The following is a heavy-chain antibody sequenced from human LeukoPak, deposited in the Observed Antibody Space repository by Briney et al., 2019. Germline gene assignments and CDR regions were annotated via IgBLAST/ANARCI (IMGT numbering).Heavy chain of an antibody. D-gene: IGHD3-10*01. CDR2: IYYSGST. J-gene: IGHJ5*02. Sequence: SETLSLTCTVSGGSISSSSYYWGWIRQPPGKGLEWIGSIYYSGSTYYNPSLKSRVTISVDTSKNQFSLKLSPVTATDTAVYYCARTSGSYLKWFDPWGQGTLVTVSS. V-gene: IGHV4-39*01. CDR1: GGSISSSSYY. CDR3: ARTSGSYLKWFDP.